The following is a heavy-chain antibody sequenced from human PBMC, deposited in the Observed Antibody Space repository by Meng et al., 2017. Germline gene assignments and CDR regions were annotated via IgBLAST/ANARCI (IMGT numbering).Heavy chain of an antibody. D-gene: IGHD3-22*01. CDR1: GYTSTSYG. CDR2: ISAYNGNT. V-gene: IGHV1-18*01. J-gene: IGHJ4*02. CDR3: ARGRYYYDSSGYYNASFDY. Sequence: ASAKVFCKASGYTSTSYGISWVRQAPGQGLEWMGWISAYNGNTNYAQKLQGRVTMTTDTSTSTAYMELRSLRSDDTAVYYCARGRYYYDSSGYYNASFDYWGQGTLVTVSS.